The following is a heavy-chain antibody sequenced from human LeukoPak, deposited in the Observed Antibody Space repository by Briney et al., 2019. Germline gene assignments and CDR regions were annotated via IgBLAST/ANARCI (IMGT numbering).Heavy chain of an antibody. V-gene: IGHV3-7*05. Sequence: GGSLRLSCAASGFTFSSYWMTWVRQGPGKGLEWVATIDQVGSEKYYVDSVKGRFTISRDNAKNSLYLQTNSLRAEDTAVYYCARDALGYCSGGRCYSPFDFWGQGTLVTVSS. CDR2: IDQVGSEK. CDR1: GFTFSSYW. D-gene: IGHD2-15*01. J-gene: IGHJ4*02. CDR3: ARDALGYCSGGRCYSPFDF.